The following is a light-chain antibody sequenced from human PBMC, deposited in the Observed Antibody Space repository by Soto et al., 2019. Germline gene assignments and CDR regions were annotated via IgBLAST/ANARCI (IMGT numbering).Light chain of an antibody. V-gene: IGLV2-14*01. J-gene: IGLJ2*01. CDR1: SSDVGGYNY. CDR3: SSDTSTSAVL. CDR2: EVS. Sequence: QSALTQPASVSGSPGQSITISCTGTSSDVGGYNYVSWYQQHPGKAPKLMIYEVSNRPSGVSNRFSGSKSGNTASLTISGLQAEDEAEYYCSSDTSTSAVLFGGGTKLTVL.